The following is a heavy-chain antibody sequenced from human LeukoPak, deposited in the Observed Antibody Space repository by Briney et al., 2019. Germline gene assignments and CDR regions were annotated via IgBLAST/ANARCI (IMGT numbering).Heavy chain of an antibody. D-gene: IGHD4-17*01. CDR1: GGSLSSYY. V-gene: IGHV4-59*01. Sequence: PSETLSLTCTDSGGSLSSYYWSWLRQPPGKGLEWIGYIYYSGSTNYNPSLKSRVTISVDTSKNQFSLKLSSVTAADTAVYYCARDAGYGDYVWGQGTLVSVSS. CDR2: IYYSGST. CDR3: ARDAGYGDYV. J-gene: IGHJ4*02.